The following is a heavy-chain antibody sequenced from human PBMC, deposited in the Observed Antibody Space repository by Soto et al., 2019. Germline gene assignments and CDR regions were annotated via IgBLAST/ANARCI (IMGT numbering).Heavy chain of an antibody. V-gene: IGHV1-3*01. J-gene: IGHJ4*02. Sequence: ASVKVSCKASGYTFTSYAMHWVRQAPGQRLEWMGWINAGNGNTKYSQKFQGRVTITRDTSASTAYMELSSLRSEDTAVYYCARGLLWFGELLIRRTYYFDYWGQGTLVTVSS. CDR1: GYTFTSYA. D-gene: IGHD3-10*01. CDR3: ARGLLWFGELLIRRTYYFDY. CDR2: INAGNGNT.